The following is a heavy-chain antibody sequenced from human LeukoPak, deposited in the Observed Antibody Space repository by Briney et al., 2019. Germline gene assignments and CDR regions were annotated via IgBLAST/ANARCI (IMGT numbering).Heavy chain of an antibody. CDR3: ARLIPPYYFDS. CDR2: IYYSGST. Sequence: PSETLSLTCTVSGGSISDYYWSWIRQPPGKGLEWIGYIYYSGSTNFNPSLKSRVTISVDTSKNQFSLKLPSVTAADTAIYYCARLIPPYYFDSWGQGTHVTVSS. CDR1: GGSISDYY. V-gene: IGHV4-59*08. J-gene: IGHJ4*02. D-gene: IGHD3-16*01.